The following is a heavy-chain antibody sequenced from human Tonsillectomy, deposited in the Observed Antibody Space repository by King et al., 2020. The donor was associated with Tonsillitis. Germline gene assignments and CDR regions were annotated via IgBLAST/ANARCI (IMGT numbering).Heavy chain of an antibody. V-gene: IGHV4-59*01. CDR3: AIDTHTWMRYDH. J-gene: IGHJ4*02. Sequence: LQLQESGPGQVKPSETLSLTCTVSGASITSYYWSWIRRTPGRGLEWIGYINYSGGTSYNSSLKSRVTMSVDTSKNQFSLKMSSVTPADTAVYYCAIDTHTWMRYDHWGQGMLVTVSS. CDR2: INYSGGT. CDR1: GASITSYY. D-gene: IGHD1-1*01.